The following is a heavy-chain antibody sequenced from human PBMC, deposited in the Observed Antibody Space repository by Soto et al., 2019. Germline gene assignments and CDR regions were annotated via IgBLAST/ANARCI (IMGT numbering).Heavy chain of an antibody. Sequence: SETLSLTCTVSGGSISSYYWSWIRQPAGKGLEWIGRIYTSGSTNYNPSLKSRVTMSVDTSKNQFSLKLSSVTAADTAVYYCAGRKSVTIPRTYYYGMDVWGQGTSVTVSS. CDR1: GGSISSYY. CDR2: IYTSGST. J-gene: IGHJ6*02. V-gene: IGHV4-4*07. CDR3: AGRKSVTIPRTYYYGMDV. D-gene: IGHD4-4*01.